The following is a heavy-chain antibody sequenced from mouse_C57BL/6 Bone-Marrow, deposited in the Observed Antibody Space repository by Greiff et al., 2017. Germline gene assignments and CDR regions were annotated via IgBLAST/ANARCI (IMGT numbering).Heavy chain of an antibody. D-gene: IGHD2-10*02. CDR3: ARYGPAWFAY. CDR1: GFTFSSYA. CDR2: ISDGGSYT. J-gene: IGHJ3*01. Sequence: EVKVVESGGGLVKPGGSLKLSCAASGFTFSSYAMSWVRQTPEKRLEWVATISDGGSYTYYPDNVKGRFTISRDNAKNNLYLQMSHLKSEDTAMYYCARYGPAWFAYWGQGTLVTVSA. V-gene: IGHV5-4*03.